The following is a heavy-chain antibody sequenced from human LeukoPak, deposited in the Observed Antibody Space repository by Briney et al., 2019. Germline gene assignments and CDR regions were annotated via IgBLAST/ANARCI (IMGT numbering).Heavy chain of an antibody. Sequence: PGGSLRLSCAASGVTFSRYWMDWGRHAPGKGVGWGSRINSDGRSTIYADSVKGGFTSSRDKAKNTLYLKRNSLRAEDRAVYYCARYCSGGSCYVGAFDIWGQGTIVTVSS. V-gene: IGHV3-74*01. CDR3: ARYCSGGSCYVGAFDI. J-gene: IGHJ3*02. D-gene: IGHD2-15*01. CDR2: INSDGRST. CDR1: GVTFSRYW.